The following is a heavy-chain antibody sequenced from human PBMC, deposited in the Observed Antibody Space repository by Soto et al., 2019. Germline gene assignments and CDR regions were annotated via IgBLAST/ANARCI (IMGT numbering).Heavy chain of an antibody. CDR3: ARTLAYCGGDCYPGWFDP. Sequence: SVKVSCKASGVTFSSYAISWVRQAPGQGPEWMGGIIPIFGTANYAQKFQGRVTITADESTSTAYMELSSLRSEDTAVYYCARTLAYCGGDCYPGWFDPWGQGTLVTSPQ. D-gene: IGHD2-21*02. CDR1: GVTFSSYA. V-gene: IGHV1-69*13. CDR2: IIPIFGTA. J-gene: IGHJ5*02.